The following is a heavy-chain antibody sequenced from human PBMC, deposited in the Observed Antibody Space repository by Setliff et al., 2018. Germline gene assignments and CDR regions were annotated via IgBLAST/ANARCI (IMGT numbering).Heavy chain of an antibody. CDR2: IRYDGSNK. CDR1: GFTFSSYG. V-gene: IGHV3-30*02. D-gene: IGHD3-10*01. J-gene: IGHJ6*02. Sequence: PGGSLRLSCAASGFTFSSYGMHWVRQAPGKRLEWVAFIRYDGSNKYYADSVKGRFTISRDNSKNTLYLQMNSLRAEDTAVYYCAKEDSYYYGSGSYYNDRYYYYGMDVWGQGTTVTVSS. CDR3: AKEDSYYYGSGSYYNDRYYYYGMDV.